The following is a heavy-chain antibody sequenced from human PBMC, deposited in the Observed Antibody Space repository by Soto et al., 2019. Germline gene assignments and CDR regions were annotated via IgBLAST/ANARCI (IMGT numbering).Heavy chain of an antibody. CDR1: GFNFNTFS. CDR2: ISSSGGSR. D-gene: IGHD1-1*01. J-gene: IGHJ5*02. Sequence: EEQVSESGGALVQPGGSLRLSCAASGFNFNTFSMSWIRQAPGKGLEWVSHISSSGGSRDYADSVRGRFTISRDNSKNVLFLKMNSLRADDTATYDCAKDHHSPWTANRVDPWGKGTLVTVSS. CDR3: AKDHHSPWTANRVDP. V-gene: IGHV3-23*01.